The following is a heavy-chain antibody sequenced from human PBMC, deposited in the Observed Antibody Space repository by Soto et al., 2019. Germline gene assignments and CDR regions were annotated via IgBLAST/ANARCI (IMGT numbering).Heavy chain of an antibody. D-gene: IGHD2-2*01. Sequence: ASVKVSCKASGYTFTSYAMHWVRQAPGQRLEWMGWINAGNGNTKYSQKFQGRVTITRDTSASTAYMELSSLRSEDTAVYYCARGVGVVVPAANLNWFDPWGQGTLVTVSS. CDR2: INAGNGNT. CDR3: ARGVGVVVPAANLNWFDP. CDR1: GYTFTSYA. J-gene: IGHJ5*02. V-gene: IGHV1-3*01.